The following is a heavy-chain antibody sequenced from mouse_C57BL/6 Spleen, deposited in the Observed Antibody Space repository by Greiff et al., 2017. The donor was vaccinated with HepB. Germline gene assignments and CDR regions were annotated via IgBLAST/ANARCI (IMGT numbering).Heavy chain of an antibody. CDR3: TYDYLFAY. CDR1: GFTFSNYW. Sequence: EVKVVESGGGLVQPGGSMKLSCVASGFTFSNYWMNWVRQSPEKGLEWVAQIRLKSDNYATHYAESVKGRFTISRDDSKSSVYLQMNNLRAEDTGIYYCTYDYLFAYWGQGTLVTVSA. CDR2: IRLKSDNYAT. V-gene: IGHV6-3*01. D-gene: IGHD2-4*01. J-gene: IGHJ3*01.